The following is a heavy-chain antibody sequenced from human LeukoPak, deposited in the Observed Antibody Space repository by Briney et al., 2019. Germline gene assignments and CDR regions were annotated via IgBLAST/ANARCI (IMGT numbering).Heavy chain of an antibody. CDR2: VSGSGGST. CDR3: AKTLVVTAEGGFDY. CDR1: GSTFSSYA. J-gene: IGHJ4*02. V-gene: IGHV3-23*01. Sequence: PGGSLRLSCAASGSTFSSYAMSWVRQAPGKGLEWVSAVSGSGGSTYYADSVKGRFTISRDNSKNTLYLQMNSLRAEDTAVYYCAKTLVVTAEGGFDYWGQGTLVTVSS. D-gene: IGHD2-21*02.